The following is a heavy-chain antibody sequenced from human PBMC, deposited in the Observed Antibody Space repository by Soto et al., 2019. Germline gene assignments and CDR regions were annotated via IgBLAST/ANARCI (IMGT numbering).Heavy chain of an antibody. D-gene: IGHD6-13*01. CDR2: IIPIFGTA. J-gene: IGHJ5*02. V-gene: IGHV1-69*13. CDR1: GYTFTSYA. Sequence: GASVKVSCKASGYTFTSYAISWVRQAPGQGLEWMGGIIPIFGTANYAQKFQGRVTITADESTSTAYMELSSLRSEDTAVYYCARAHSSSWYAEIWFDPWGQGTLVTVSS. CDR3: ARAHSSSWYAEIWFDP.